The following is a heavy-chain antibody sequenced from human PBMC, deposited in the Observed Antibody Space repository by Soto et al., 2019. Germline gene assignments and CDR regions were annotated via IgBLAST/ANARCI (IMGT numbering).Heavy chain of an antibody. D-gene: IGHD4-17*01. V-gene: IGHV4-59*01. J-gene: IGHJ4*02. CDR2: IYNSGST. CDR3: AYGDSRGPFDS. CDR1: GGSISSYY. Sequence: SETLSLTCTVSGGSISSYYWSWIRQPPGKGLEWIGYIYNSGSTNYNPSLKSRVTISVDTSKNKFSLKLSSVTAADTPVYYCAYGDSRGPFDSWGQGTLVTVSS.